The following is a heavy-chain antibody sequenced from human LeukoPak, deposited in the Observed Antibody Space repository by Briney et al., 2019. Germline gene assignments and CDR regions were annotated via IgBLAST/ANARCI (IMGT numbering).Heavy chain of an antibody. CDR2: IYSDGRA. D-gene: IGHD1-26*01. V-gene: IGHV3-53*01. J-gene: IGHJ3*01. Sequence: GGSLRLSCAASGFTVSSNYMSWVRQAPGKGLEWVSIIYSDGRAFYADSVKGRFTISGDNSRNTLHLQMNSLRAEDTAIYYCVKRLVGVKDWGQGTMVTVSS. CDR3: VKRLVGVKD. CDR1: GFTVSSNY.